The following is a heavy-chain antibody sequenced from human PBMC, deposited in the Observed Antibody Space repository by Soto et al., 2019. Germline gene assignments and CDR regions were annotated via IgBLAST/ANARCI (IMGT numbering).Heavy chain of an antibody. CDR1: GYTFTTYA. Sequence: GASVKVSCKASGYTFTTYAISWLRQAPGQGLEWMGWINTYTGNTDYAQRLRGRVTMTTDTSTNTAYMELRSLRSDDTAVYYCARDRPNYDILTGYYYDAFDIWGQGTMVTVSS. J-gene: IGHJ3*02. CDR3: ARDRPNYDILTGYYYDAFDI. V-gene: IGHV1-18*01. D-gene: IGHD3-9*01. CDR2: INTYTGNT.